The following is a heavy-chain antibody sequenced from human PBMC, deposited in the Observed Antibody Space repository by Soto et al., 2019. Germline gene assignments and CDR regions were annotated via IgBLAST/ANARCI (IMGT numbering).Heavy chain of an antibody. J-gene: IGHJ6*02. V-gene: IGHV3-49*04. CDR1: GFTFGDYA. CDR3: TRDSFGVTYYYYYGMDV. CDR2: IRSKAYGGTT. Sequence: EVQLVESGGGLVQPGRSLRLSCTASGFTFGDYAMSWVRQAPGKGLEWVGFIRSKAYGGTTEYAASVKGRFTISRDDSKSIAYLQMNSLKTEDTAVYYCTRDSFGVTYYYYYGMDVWGQGTTVTVSS. D-gene: IGHD3-3*01.